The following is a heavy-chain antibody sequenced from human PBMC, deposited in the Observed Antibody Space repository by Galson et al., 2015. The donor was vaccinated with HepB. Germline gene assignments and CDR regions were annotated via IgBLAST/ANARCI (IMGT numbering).Heavy chain of an antibody. Sequence: SVKVSCKASGYTFTSYGISWVRQAPGQGLEWMGWISAYNGNTNYAQKLQGRVTMTTDTSTSTAYMELRSLRSDDTAVYYCARDPTSYYDSSGYYPDLDYWGQGTLVTVSS. CDR2: ISAYNGNT. D-gene: IGHD3-22*01. V-gene: IGHV1-18*01. J-gene: IGHJ4*02. CDR3: ARDPTSYYDSSGYYPDLDY. CDR1: GYTFTSYG.